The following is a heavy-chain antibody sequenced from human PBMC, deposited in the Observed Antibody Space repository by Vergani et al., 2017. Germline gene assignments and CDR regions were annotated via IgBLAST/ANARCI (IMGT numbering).Heavy chain of an antibody. D-gene: IGHD3-16*02. Sequence: EVQLVESGGGLVQPGGSLRLSCAASGFTFSSYDMHWVRQTTGEGLLEWVSGIGTAGDTYYPGSVKGRFTISRENAKNSLYLKMNSLRAGDTAVYYCARAPRGLYHFDYWGQGTLVTVSS. CDR1: GFTFSSYD. CDR3: ARAPRGLYHFDY. CDR2: IGTAGDT. V-gene: IGHV3-13*01. J-gene: IGHJ4*02.